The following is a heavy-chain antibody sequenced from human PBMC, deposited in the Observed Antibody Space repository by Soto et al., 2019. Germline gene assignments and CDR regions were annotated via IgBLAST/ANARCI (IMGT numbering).Heavy chain of an antibody. CDR1: GFAFIGSA. Sequence: PWGSLRLSCAASGFAFIGSAIHFCRQSSLKWLEWVARIRTKSNGYATTYAASVKGRFTISRDDSKNMAYLQVNGLKTEDTAMYYCSRVEYVTSSPIGWGQGTLVTVSS. J-gene: IGHJ4*02. CDR3: SRVEYVTSSPIG. CDR2: IRTKSNGYAT. V-gene: IGHV3-73*01. D-gene: IGHD6-6*01.